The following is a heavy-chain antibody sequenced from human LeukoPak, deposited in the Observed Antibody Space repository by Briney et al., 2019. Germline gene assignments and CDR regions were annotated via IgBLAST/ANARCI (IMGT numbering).Heavy chain of an antibody. CDR1: GGSISSYY. V-gene: IGHV4-59*01. Sequence: SETLSLTCTVSGGSISSYYWSWIRQPPGKGLEWIGYIYYSGSTNYNPSLKSRVTISVDTSKNQFSLKLSSVTAADTAVYYCARFVSGSYSNWFDPWGQGTLVTVSS. CDR2: IYYSGST. D-gene: IGHD1-26*01. J-gene: IGHJ5*02. CDR3: ARFVSGSYSNWFDP.